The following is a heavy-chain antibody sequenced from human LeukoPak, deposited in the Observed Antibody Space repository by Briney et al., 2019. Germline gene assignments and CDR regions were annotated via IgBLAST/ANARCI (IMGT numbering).Heavy chain of an antibody. CDR2: ISGSGGST. Sequence: GGSLRLSCAASGFTFSSYAMSWVCQAPGKGLEWVSAISGSGGSTYYADSVKGRFTISRDNSKNTLYLQMNSLRAEDTAVYYCAKDSYSSSWYGGISLDYWGQGTLVTVSS. D-gene: IGHD6-13*01. CDR1: GFTFSSYA. V-gene: IGHV3-23*01. CDR3: AKDSYSSSWYGGISLDY. J-gene: IGHJ4*02.